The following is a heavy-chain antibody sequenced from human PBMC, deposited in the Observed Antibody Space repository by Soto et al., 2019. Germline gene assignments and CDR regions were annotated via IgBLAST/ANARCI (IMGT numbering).Heavy chain of an antibody. D-gene: IGHD3-3*01. CDR3: SRDHRAVWSGYYIGVGDYDYGMDV. V-gene: IGHV3-21*01. Sequence: EVQLVESGGGLVKPGGSLRLSCAASGFTFSSYSMNWVRQAPGKGLEWVASISSSRSYIYYADSVKGRFTISRDNAKNSLYLQMKSLRAEDTAVYYCSRDHRAVWSGYYIGVGDYDYGMDVWGQGTTVTVSS. CDR2: ISSSRSYI. CDR1: GFTFSSYS. J-gene: IGHJ6*02.